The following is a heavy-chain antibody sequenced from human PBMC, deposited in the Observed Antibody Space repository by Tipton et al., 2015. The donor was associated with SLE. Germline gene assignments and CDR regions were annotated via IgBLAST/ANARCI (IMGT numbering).Heavy chain of an antibody. V-gene: IGHV1-18*04. CDR1: GYTFTSYG. J-gene: IGHJ4*02. Sequence: QLVQSGGEVKEPGASVKVSCKASGYTFTSYGISWVRQAPGQGLEWMGWISVYNGKADYAQRFQGRVTMTTDTSTSTAYMELRSLRSDDTAVYYCARDRVDFWGQGTLVTVSS. CDR3: ARDRVDF. CDR2: ISVYNGKA.